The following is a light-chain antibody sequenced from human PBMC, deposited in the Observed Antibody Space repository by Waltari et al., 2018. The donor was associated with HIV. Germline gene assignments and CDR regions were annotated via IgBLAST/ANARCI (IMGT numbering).Light chain of an antibody. CDR3: SSYTSSSTLAV. J-gene: IGLJ2*01. CDR1: SSDVGGYNY. Sequence: QSALTQPASVSGSPGQSITISCTGTSSDVGGYNYVSWYQHHPGKAPKLLIYEVSNRPSGVSNRFSGSKSGNTASLIISGLQAEDEADYYCSSYTSSSTLAVFGGGTKLTV. V-gene: IGLV2-14*01. CDR2: EVS.